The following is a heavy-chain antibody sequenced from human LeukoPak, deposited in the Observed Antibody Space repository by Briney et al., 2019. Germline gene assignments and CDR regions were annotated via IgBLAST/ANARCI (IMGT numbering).Heavy chain of an antibody. J-gene: IGHJ2*01. D-gene: IGHD6-13*01. V-gene: IGHV3-48*01. CDR1: GFTFSNYW. CDR3: ARAAYSSTCYSRYFDL. Sequence: PGGSLRLSCAASGFTFSNYWMSWVRQAPGKGLEWVSYISSLSGTIHYADSVTGRFIISRDNAKNSLFLQMNSLRAEDTAVYGCARAAYSSTCYSRYFDLWGRGTLVTVSS. CDR2: ISSLSGTI.